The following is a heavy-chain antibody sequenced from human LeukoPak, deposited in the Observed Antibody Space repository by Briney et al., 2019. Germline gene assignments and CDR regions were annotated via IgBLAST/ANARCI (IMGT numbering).Heavy chain of an antibody. CDR1: GFTFSSYS. V-gene: IGHV3-21*01. Sequence: PGGSLRLSCAASGFTFSSYSMNWVRQAPGKGLEWVSSISSSSSYIYYADSVKGRFTISRDNAKNSLYLQMNSLRAEDTAVYYCARAGMSYSGSYYEGYWGQGTLVTVSS. J-gene: IGHJ4*02. D-gene: IGHD1-26*01. CDR2: ISSSSSYI. CDR3: ARAGMSYSGSYYEGY.